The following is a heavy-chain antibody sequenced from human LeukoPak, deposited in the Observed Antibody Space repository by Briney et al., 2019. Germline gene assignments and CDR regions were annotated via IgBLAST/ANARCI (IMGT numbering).Heavy chain of an antibody. Sequence: QPGGSLRLSCAASGFTFTTLWMTWVRQAPGKGLEWVAKEKQDGSEKYYVHSVKGRFTISRDNAKNSLSLQMNSLRGEDTAVYFSARGDGYHRLWGQGTLVTVSS. CDR3: ARGDGYHRL. CDR2: EKQDGSEK. V-gene: IGHV3-7*01. D-gene: IGHD5-24*01. CDR1: GFTFTTLW. J-gene: IGHJ4*02.